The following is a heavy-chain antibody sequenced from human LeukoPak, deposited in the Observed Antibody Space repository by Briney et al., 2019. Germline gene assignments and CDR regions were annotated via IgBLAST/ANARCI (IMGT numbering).Heavy chain of an antibody. Sequence: GGSLRLSCAASGFTFSSYAMSWVRQAPGKGLEWVSAISGSGGSTYYADSVKGRFTISRDNAKNSLYLQMNSLRAEDTAVYYCARGAYYDSSGYYGYWGQGTLVTVSS. V-gene: IGHV3-23*01. CDR2: ISGSGGST. J-gene: IGHJ4*02. CDR1: GFTFSSYA. D-gene: IGHD3-22*01. CDR3: ARGAYYDSSGYYGY.